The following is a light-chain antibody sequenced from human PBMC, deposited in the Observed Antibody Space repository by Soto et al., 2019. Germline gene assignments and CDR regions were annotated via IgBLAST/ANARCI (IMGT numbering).Light chain of an antibody. CDR3: QQYGRPPRAT. CDR2: EAS. J-gene: IGKJ5*01. CDR1: QSVNSRY. Sequence: DTALTQSPGTLSLPPGGTATLSCXASQSVNSRYIAWYQVKPGQAPRLLIYEASSRATGIPDRFSGGGSGTDFTLSISKVEPEDFAVYYCQQYGRPPRATFGQGTRLEIK. V-gene: IGKV3-20*01.